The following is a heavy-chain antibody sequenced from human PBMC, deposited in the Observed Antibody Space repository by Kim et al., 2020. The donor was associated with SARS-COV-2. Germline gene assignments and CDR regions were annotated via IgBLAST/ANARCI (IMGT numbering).Heavy chain of an antibody. CDR3: ARERIAVAGYYYYGMDV. D-gene: IGHD6-19*01. J-gene: IGHJ6*02. V-gene: IGHV1-2*02. CDR2: INPNSGGT. Sequence: ASVKVSCKASGNTFTGYYMHWVRQAPGQGLEWMGWINPNSGGTNYAQKFQGRVTMTRDTSISTAYMELSRLRSDDTAVYYCARERIAVAGYYYYGMDVWGQGTTVTVSS. CDR1: GNTFTGYY.